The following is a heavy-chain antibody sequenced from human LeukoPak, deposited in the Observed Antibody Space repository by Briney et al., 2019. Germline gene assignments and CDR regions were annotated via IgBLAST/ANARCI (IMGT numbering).Heavy chain of an antibody. J-gene: IGHJ4*02. D-gene: IGHD1-26*01. CDR3: TTVGTTGPIAEEYFDY. Sequence: GGSLRLSCAASGFTFDNAWMNWVRQAPGKGLEWVGRVKSKTDGGTTDYAAPVKGRFTISRDDSENTLFLQLNSLKTEDTALYYCTTVGTTGPIAEEYFDYWGQGTLVTVSS. CDR2: VKSKTDGGTT. V-gene: IGHV3-15*01. CDR1: GFTFDNAW.